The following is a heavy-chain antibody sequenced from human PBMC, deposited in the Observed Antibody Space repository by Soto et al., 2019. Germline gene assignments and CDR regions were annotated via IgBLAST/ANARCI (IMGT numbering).Heavy chain of an antibody. V-gene: IGHV1-58*01. CDR2: IVVGSGNT. J-gene: IGHJ6*02. D-gene: IGHD5-18*01. CDR1: GFTFTSSA. Sequence: SVKVSCKASGFTFTSSAVQWVRQARGQRLEWIGWIVVGSGNTNYAQKFQERVTITRDMSTSTAYMELSSLRSEDTAVYYCAADGYSYGYSLRYYYGMDVWGQGTTVTVSS. CDR3: AADGYSYGYSLRYYYGMDV.